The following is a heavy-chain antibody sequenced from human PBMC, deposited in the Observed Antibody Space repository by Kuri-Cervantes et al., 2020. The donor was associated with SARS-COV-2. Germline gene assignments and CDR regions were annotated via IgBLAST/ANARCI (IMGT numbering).Heavy chain of an antibody. Sequence: GESLKISCAASGFTFSSYWMHWVRQAPGKGLVWVSRINSDGSSTSYADSVKGRFTIPRDNAKNSLYLQMNSLRADDTALYYCARDKDGIEEFDYWGQGTLVTVSS. CDR2: INSDGSST. CDR3: ARDKDGIEEFDY. CDR1: GFTFSSYW. J-gene: IGHJ4*02. V-gene: IGHV3-74*01. D-gene: IGHD5-24*01.